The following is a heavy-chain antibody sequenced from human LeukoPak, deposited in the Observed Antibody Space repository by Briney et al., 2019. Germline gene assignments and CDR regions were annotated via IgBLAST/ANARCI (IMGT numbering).Heavy chain of an antibody. J-gene: IGHJ4*02. CDR1: GFTFDDYA. D-gene: IGHD4-23*01. CDR2: INWNSGTI. V-gene: IGHV3-9*01. CDR3: AKDTQGMTGGFDY. Sequence: GGSLRLSCEASGFTFDDYAMHWVRQAPGKGLEWVSGINWNSGTIGYADSVKGRFTISRDNAKNSLYLQVSSLRTEDTALYYCAKDTQGMTGGFDYWGQGTLVTVSS.